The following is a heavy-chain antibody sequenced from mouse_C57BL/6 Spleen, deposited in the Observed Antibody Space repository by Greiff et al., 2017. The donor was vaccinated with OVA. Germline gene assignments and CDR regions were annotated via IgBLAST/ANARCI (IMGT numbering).Heavy chain of an antibody. Sequence: VQLQESGPELVKPGASVKISCKASGYAFSSSWMNWVKQRPGQGLEWIGRIYPGDGGTNYNGKFKGKATLTVDKSSSTAYMPLSSLTSEDSAVYFGARGGDYDAGGFAYWGQGTLVTVSA. CDR1: GYAFSSSW. V-gene: IGHV1-82*01. J-gene: IGHJ3*01. CDR3: ARGGDYDAGGFAY. CDR2: IYPGDGGT. D-gene: IGHD2-4*01.